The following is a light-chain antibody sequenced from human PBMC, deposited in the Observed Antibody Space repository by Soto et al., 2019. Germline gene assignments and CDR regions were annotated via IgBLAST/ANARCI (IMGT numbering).Light chain of an antibody. CDR2: RNN. CDR1: SSNIGSNY. J-gene: IGLJ3*02. CDR3: AAWDDSLSGWV. Sequence: QSALTQPPSASGTPGQRVTISCSGSSSNIGSNYVYWYQQLPGTAPKLLIYRNNQRPSGVPDRFSGSKSGTSASLATSGLRSEDEADYYCAAWDDSLSGWVFGGGTKLTVL. V-gene: IGLV1-47*01.